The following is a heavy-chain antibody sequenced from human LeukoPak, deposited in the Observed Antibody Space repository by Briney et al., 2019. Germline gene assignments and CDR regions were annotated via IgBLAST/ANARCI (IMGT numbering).Heavy chain of an antibody. CDR3: AHRLGVNYYDSSGYWAYWYFDL. D-gene: IGHD3-22*01. Sequence: SGPTLVNPTQTLTLTCTFSGFSLSTRGVGVGWIRQPPGKALEWLALIYWDDDKRYSPSLKSRLTITKDTSKNQVVLTMTNMDPVDTATYYCAHRLGVNYYDSSGYWAYWYFDLWGRGTLVTVSS. J-gene: IGHJ2*01. CDR2: IYWDDDK. V-gene: IGHV2-5*02. CDR1: GFSLSTRGVG.